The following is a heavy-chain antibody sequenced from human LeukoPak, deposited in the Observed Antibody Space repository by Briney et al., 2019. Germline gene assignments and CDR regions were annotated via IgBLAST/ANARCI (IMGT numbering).Heavy chain of an antibody. Sequence: SVKVSCKASGGTFSSYAISWVRQAPGQGLEWMGRIIPIFGTANYAQTFQGRITITTDESTSTAYMELSSLRSEDTAVYYCARGGISYYYDISGYPFDYWGQGTLVTVSS. V-gene: IGHV1-69*05. CDR2: IIPIFGTA. CDR3: ARGGISYYYDISGYPFDY. D-gene: IGHD3-22*01. J-gene: IGHJ4*02. CDR1: GGTFSSYA.